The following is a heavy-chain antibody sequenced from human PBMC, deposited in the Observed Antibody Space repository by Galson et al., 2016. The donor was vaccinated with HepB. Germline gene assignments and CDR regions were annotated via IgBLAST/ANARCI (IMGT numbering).Heavy chain of an antibody. V-gene: IGHV3-21*01. D-gene: IGHD2-21*02. CDR3: ARAEDCFGDCPQKYYLGY. Sequence: SLRLSCAASGFTFSTYSMNWVRLAPGKGLEWVSSTDSTSRYIYYADSVRGRFTISRDNAQKSLYLQMNSLRAEDTALYYCARAEDCFGDCPQKYYLGYWGRGTLVTVSS. CDR1: GFTFSTYS. CDR2: TDSTSRYI. J-gene: IGHJ4*02.